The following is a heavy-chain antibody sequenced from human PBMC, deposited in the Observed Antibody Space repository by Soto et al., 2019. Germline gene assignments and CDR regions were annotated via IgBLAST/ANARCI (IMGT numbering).Heavy chain of an antibody. CDR3: ARHGGYYFDY. D-gene: IGHD3-16*01. Sequence: ETLSLTCAVYSGSFSGYYWSWIRRPPGKGLEWIGEIYHGLSIVYNPSLKSRVTISGDSSKNQFSLKLSSVTAADTAVYYCARHGGYYFDYWGQGTLVTVYS. CDR2: IYHGLSI. J-gene: IGHJ4*02. V-gene: IGHV4-34*01. CDR1: SGSFSGYY.